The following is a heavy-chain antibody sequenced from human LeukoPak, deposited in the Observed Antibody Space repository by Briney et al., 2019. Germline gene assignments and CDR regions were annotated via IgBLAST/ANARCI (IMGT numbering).Heavy chain of an antibody. J-gene: IGHJ5*02. CDR3: ARDSPHRGNWFDP. CDR1: GFTFSSYW. CDR2: INSDGSNT. V-gene: IGHV3-74*01. Sequence: GGSLRLSCAASGFTFSSYWMHWVRQAPGKGLVWVSRINSDGSNTNYADSVKGRFTISRDNAKNTLYLQMNSLRDEDSAVYYCARDSPHRGNWFDPWGQGSLVTVSP.